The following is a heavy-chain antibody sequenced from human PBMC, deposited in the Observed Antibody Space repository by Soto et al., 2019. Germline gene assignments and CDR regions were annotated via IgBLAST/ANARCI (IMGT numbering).Heavy chain of an antibody. V-gene: IGHV3-23*01. J-gene: IGHJ4*02. Sequence: EVQLLESGGGLVQPGGSLRLSCAASGFTFSSYAMSWVRQAPGEGLEWVSAISNNGGNTYYADSVKGRFTISRDNSKNPLYRQMNSPRVEDTAIYYCAKDRWATSRWYSLIDYWGQGTLVTVSS. CDR1: GFTFSSYA. CDR2: ISNNGGNT. CDR3: AKDRWATSRWYSLIDY. D-gene: IGHD6-13*01.